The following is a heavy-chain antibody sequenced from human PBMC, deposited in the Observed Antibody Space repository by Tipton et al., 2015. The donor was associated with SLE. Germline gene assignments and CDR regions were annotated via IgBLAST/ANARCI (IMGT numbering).Heavy chain of an antibody. CDR3: AREYGGEAFDI. D-gene: IGHD3-16*01. CDR2: ISYDGGNK. V-gene: IGHV3-30*04. J-gene: IGHJ3*02. Sequence: SLRLSCAASGFTFSSYAMHWVRQAPGKGLEWVAVISYDGGNKYYADSVKGRFTISRGNSKNTLYLQMNSLRAEDTAVYYCAREYGGEAFDIWGQGTKVTVSS. CDR1: GFTFSSYA.